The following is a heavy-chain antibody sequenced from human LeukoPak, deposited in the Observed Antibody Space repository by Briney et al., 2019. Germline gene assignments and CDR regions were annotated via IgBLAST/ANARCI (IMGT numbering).Heavy chain of an antibody. Sequence: SETLSLTCTVSGGSISSYYWSWIRQPAGKGLEWIGRIYTSGSTNYNPSLKSRVTMSVDTSKNQFSLKLSSVTAADTAVYYCAGYDSRGGGTIFDYWGQGTLVTVSS. V-gene: IGHV4-4*07. D-gene: IGHD3-22*01. CDR1: GGSISSYY. CDR3: AGYDSRGGGTIFDY. CDR2: IYTSGST. J-gene: IGHJ4*02.